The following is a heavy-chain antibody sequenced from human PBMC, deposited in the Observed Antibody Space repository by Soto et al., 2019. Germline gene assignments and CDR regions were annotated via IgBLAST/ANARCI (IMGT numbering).Heavy chain of an antibody. CDR1: EFTFKHYW. CDR3: ARNLMVRGAFDY. V-gene: IGHV3-7*01. J-gene: IGHJ4*02. Sequence: EVQLVESGGGLVQPGGSLRLSCATSEFTFKHYWMTWVRQAPGKGLEWVANIKHDGSEKYYVDSVKGRFTISRDNAKTSLYLQMNCLRAEDTAVYYYARNLMVRGAFDYWGQGTLVTVSS. CDR2: IKHDGSEK. D-gene: IGHD3-10*01.